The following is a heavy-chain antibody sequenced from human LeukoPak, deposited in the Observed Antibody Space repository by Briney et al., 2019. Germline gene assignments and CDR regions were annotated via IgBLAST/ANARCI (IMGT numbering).Heavy chain of an antibody. J-gene: IGHJ4*02. Sequence: PGGSLRLSCAASGFTFTDYAMSWVRQAPEKGQEWISTISDNGGETYYADSVKGRFAISRDNSKNTLFLQMNSLRAEDSAVYYCATDRERDPSVYYLVGGQGTLITVSS. V-gene: IGHV3-23*01. CDR1: GFTFTDYA. CDR2: ISDNGGET. CDR3: ATDRERDPSVYYLV. D-gene: IGHD3-22*01.